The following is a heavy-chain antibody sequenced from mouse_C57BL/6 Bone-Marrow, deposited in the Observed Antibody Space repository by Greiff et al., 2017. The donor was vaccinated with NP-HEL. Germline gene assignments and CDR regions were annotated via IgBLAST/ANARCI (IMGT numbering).Heavy chain of an antibody. Sequence: QVQLKQPGAELVRPGSSVKLSCKASGYTFTSYWMAWVKQRPGQGLEWIGNIYPSDSETHYNQKFKDKATLTVDKSSSTAYMQLSSLTSEDSAVYYCAMITTALDYWGQGTTLTVSS. CDR3: AMITTALDY. V-gene: IGHV1-61*01. J-gene: IGHJ2*01. CDR2: IYPSDSET. D-gene: IGHD1-2*01. CDR1: GYTFTSYW.